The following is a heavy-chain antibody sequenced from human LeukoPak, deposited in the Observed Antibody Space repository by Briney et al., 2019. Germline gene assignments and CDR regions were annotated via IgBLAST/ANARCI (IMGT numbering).Heavy chain of an antibody. CDR1: GFTFDDYA. CDR2: ISWNSGSI. D-gene: IGHD3-9*01. V-gene: IGHV3-9*01. J-gene: IGHJ6*02. CDR3: AKASYDILTGDYGMDV. Sequence: GGSLRLSCAASGFTFDDYAMHWVRQAPGKGLEWVSGISWNSGSIGYADSVKGRFTISRDNAKNSLYLQMNSLRAEDTALYYCAKASYDILTGDYGMDVWGQGTTVTVPS.